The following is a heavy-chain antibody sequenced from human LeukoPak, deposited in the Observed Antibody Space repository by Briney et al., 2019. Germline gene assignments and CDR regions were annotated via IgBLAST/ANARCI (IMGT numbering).Heavy chain of an antibody. CDR1: GYTFTGYY. D-gene: IGHD6-6*01. V-gene: IGHV1-2*02. J-gene: IGHJ4*02. Sequence: ASVKASCKASGYTFTGYYMHWVRQAPGQGLEWMGWINPNSGGTNYAQKFQGRVTMTRDTSISTAYMELSRLRSDDTAVYYCARGSSSSAVSNDYWGQGTLVTVSS. CDR3: ARGSSSSAVSNDY. CDR2: INPNSGGT.